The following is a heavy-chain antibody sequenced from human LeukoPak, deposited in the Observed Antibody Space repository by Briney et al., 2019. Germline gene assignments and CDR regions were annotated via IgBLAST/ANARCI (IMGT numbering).Heavy chain of an antibody. V-gene: IGHV3-13*01. CDR3: VRERGYSGVFDY. D-gene: IGHD1-26*01. Sequence: PGGCLRLSCAASGFAFSSYDMHWVRQAAGKGRGWVSAIGTAGDTYYPGSVKGRFTISRENAKNSLYLQMNSLRAGETAGYHCVRERGYSGVFDYWGQGTLVTVSS. CDR1: GFAFSSYD. CDR2: IGTAGDT. J-gene: IGHJ4*02.